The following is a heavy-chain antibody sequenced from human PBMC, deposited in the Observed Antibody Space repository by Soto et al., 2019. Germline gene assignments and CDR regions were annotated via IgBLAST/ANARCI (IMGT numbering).Heavy chain of an antibody. CDR2: IIPIFGTA. Sequence: QVQLVQSGAEVKKPGSSVKVSCKASGGTFSSYAISWVRQAPGQGLEWMGGIIPIFGTANYAQKFQGRVTITADESTSTAYMELSSLRSEDTAVYYCARGGNWSGYFWDDTLRYNWFDPWGQGTLVTVSS. V-gene: IGHV1-69*01. D-gene: IGHD3-3*01. CDR1: GGTFSSYA. CDR3: ARGGNWSGYFWDDTLRYNWFDP. J-gene: IGHJ5*02.